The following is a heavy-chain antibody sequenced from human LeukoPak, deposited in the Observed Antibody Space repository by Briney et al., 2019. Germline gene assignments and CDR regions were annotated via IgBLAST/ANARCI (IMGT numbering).Heavy chain of an antibody. CDR2: ISAYNGNT. Sequence: ASVKVSCKASGYTFTSYGISWVRQAPGQGLEWMGWISAYNGNTNYAQKLQGRVTMTTDTSTSTAYMELRSLRSDDTAVYYCAKGSADPSYYYYMHVWGKGTTVTVSS. D-gene: IGHD3-10*01. J-gene: IGHJ6*03. V-gene: IGHV1-18*01. CDR3: AKGSADPSYYYYMHV. CDR1: GYTFTSYG.